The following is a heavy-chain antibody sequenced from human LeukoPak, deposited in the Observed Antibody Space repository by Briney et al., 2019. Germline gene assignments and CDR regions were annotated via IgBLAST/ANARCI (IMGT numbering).Heavy chain of an antibody. CDR2: VFYSGRT. Sequence: SETLSLTCTVSGGSIGGYYWSWIRQPPGKGLEWVGYVFYSGRTNYNPPLNSRVTMSVDTFKNQFYLRLASVTAADTAVYYCARRGGSESYLFDYWGPGTLVTVSS. V-gene: IGHV4-59*08. CDR1: GGSIGGYY. D-gene: IGHD3-10*01. J-gene: IGHJ4*02. CDR3: ARRGGSESYLFDY.